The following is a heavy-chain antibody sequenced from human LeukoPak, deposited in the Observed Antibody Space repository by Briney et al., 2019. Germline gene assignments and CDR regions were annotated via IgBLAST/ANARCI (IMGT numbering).Heavy chain of an antibody. Sequence: SQTLSLTCTVSGGSISSGGYYWSWIRQPPGKGLEWIGYIYHSGSTNYNPSLKSRVTISVDKSKNQFSLKLSSVTAADTAVYYCARGAIAAAGAYSVDYWGQGTLVTVSS. CDR2: IYHSGST. V-gene: IGHV4-30-2*01. D-gene: IGHD6-13*01. CDR1: GGSISSGGYY. J-gene: IGHJ4*02. CDR3: ARGAIAAAGAYSVDY.